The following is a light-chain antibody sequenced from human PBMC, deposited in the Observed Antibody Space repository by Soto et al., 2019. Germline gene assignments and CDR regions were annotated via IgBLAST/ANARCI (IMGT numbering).Light chain of an antibody. CDR3: QKYNTAPFT. J-gene: IGKJ3*01. CDR1: QDVSKA. Sequence: DIQMTQSPSSLSASVGDRVTITCRTSQDVSKALAWYQQKPGKVPNILIYAASTLQSGVPSRFSGSGSGTDFTLSISSLQPDDSATYYGQKYNTAPFTFGPGTRVEIK. V-gene: IGKV1-27*01. CDR2: AAS.